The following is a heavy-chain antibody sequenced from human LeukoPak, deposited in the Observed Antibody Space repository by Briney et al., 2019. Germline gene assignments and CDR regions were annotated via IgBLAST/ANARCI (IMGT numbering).Heavy chain of an antibody. J-gene: IGHJ4*02. CDR2: IHYDGSDK. CDR1: GFTFSGYG. CDR3: AKDLGNSFDY. Sequence: PGGSLRLSCAASGFTFSGYGMHWIRQAPGKGLEWVAFIHYDGSDKYYADSVKGRFTISRDNSKNTLYPQMNSLRAEDMAVYYCAKDLGNSFDYWGQGTLVTVSS. D-gene: IGHD4-23*01. V-gene: IGHV3-30*02.